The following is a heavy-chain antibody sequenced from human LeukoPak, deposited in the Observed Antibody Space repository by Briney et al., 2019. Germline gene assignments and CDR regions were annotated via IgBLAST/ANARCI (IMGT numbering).Heavy chain of an antibody. CDR2: INPNSGGT. CDR1: GYTFTGYY. CDR3: ARGSKWFGEFGY. Sequence: ASVKVSCKASGYTFTGYYIHWVRQAPGQGLEWMGWINPNSGGTNFARKFQGRVTMTRVTSINTVYMGLSRLISDDTAVYYCARGSKWFGEFGYWGQGTLVTVSS. D-gene: IGHD3-10*01. V-gene: IGHV1-2*02. J-gene: IGHJ4*02.